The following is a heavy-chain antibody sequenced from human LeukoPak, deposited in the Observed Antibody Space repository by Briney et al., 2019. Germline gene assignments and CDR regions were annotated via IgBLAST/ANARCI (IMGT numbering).Heavy chain of an antibody. J-gene: IGHJ4*02. CDR2: IKQDGSKK. D-gene: IGHD3-22*01. CDR3: AKGSSGGRPYYFDY. V-gene: IGHV3-7*03. CDR1: GFPFSSYW. Sequence: GGSLRLSCVASGFPFSSYWMTWVRQAPGKGLEWVANIKQDGSKKSYVDSVKGRFTISRDNAKNTLYLQMDSLRAEDTAIYYCAKGSSGGRPYYFDYWGQGTLVTVSS.